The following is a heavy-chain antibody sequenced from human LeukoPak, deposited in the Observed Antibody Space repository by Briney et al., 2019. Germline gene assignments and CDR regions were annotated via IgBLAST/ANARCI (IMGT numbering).Heavy chain of an antibody. J-gene: IGHJ4*02. Sequence: ASVKVSCKASGYTFTSYGISWVRQAPGQGLEWMGWISAYNGNTGYAQTFQGKLTMTRDTSIKTAYMELSSLRSEDTAVYYCARRFYDNLTGHTWYDYWGQGTLVTVSS. CDR2: ISAYNGNT. CDR1: GYTFTSYG. CDR3: ARRFYDNLTGHTWYDY. D-gene: IGHD3-9*01. V-gene: IGHV1-18*01.